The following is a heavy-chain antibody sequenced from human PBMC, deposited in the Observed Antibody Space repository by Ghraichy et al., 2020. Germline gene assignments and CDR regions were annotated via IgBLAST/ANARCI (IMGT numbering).Heavy chain of an antibody. V-gene: IGHV3-7*03. Sequence: GGSLRLSCAASGFNFTACWMNWVRQGPGTGLEWVAGIKPDGSETFHVDSVTGRFTISRDNAKNSLYLQMNSLRAEDSAFYYCVRDRGFKWFDCWGRGTLETVSS. CDR1: GFNFTACW. D-gene: IGHD3-10*01. CDR2: IKPDGSET. J-gene: IGHJ4*02. CDR3: VRDRGFKWFDC.